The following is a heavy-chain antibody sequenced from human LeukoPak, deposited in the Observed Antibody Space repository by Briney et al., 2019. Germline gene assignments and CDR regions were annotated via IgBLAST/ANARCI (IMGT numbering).Heavy chain of an antibody. J-gene: IGHJ1*01. CDR2: ISYDGGNK. Sequence: GSLRLSCAASGFTFSSYGMHWVRQAPGKGLEWVAVISYDGGNKYYADSVKGRFTISRDNSKNTLYLQMSSLRAEDTAVYYCAKDPYSGSFEYFQHWGQGTLVTVSS. V-gene: IGHV3-30*18. CDR3: AKDPYSGSFEYFQH. D-gene: IGHD1-26*01. CDR1: GFTFSSYG.